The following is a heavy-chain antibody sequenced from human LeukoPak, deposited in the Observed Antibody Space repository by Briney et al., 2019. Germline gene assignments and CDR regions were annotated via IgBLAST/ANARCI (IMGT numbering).Heavy chain of an antibody. CDR1: GFTFSSYW. J-gene: IGHJ6*02. D-gene: IGHD6-19*01. CDR2: INSDGSST. CDR3: ARGAPPYSSGWYFFYYYYGMDV. Sequence: GGSLRLSCAASGFTFSSYWLHWVRHAPGKGLVWVSRINSDGSSTSYADSVKGRFTISRDNAKNTLYLQMNSLRAEDTAVYYCARGAPPYSSGWYFFYYYYGMDVWGQGTTVTVSS. V-gene: IGHV3-74*01.